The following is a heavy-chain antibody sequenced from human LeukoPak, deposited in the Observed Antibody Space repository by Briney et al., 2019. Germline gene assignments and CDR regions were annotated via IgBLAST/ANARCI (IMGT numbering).Heavy chain of an antibody. CDR1: GFTFKDYW. J-gene: IGHJ4*02. CDR2: IKYDGSEI. CDR3: ARDVSRSFDY. V-gene: IGHV3-7*01. Sequence: GESLRLSCVASGFTFKDYWMNWLRQAPEKGLEWVANIKYDGSEIYHADSVKGRFTISRDNAQNSPSLQMNNLRAEDTAVYYCARDVSRSFDYWGQGTLVTVSS.